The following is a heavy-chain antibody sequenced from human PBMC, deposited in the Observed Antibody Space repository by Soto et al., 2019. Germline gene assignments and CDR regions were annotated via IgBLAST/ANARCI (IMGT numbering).Heavy chain of an antibody. D-gene: IGHD1-20*01. CDR3: ARGNWNYYYGFDV. CDR1: EFTFDKYY. CDR2: IKPDGSEQ. V-gene: IGHV3-7*01. J-gene: IGHJ6*02. Sequence: EVQLVESGGGLVQPGGSLRLSCGASEFTFDKYYMTWVRQAPGKGPEWVANIKPDGSEQYYVDSVKGRFTISRDNANNSLYLQMNSLRAEDTAVYFCARGNWNYYYGFDVWGQGTTVTGSS.